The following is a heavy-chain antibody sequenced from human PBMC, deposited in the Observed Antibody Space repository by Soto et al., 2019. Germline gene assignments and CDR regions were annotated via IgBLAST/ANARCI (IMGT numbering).Heavy chain of an antibody. V-gene: IGHV4-30-4*01. Sequence: SETLSLTCTVSGGSISSGYYYWSWIRQPPGKGLEWIGYIYYSGSTYYNPSLKSRVTISVDTSKNQFSLKLSSVTAADTAVYYCARDVAGAGTTYYYYGMDVWGQGTTVTVSS. J-gene: IGHJ6*02. CDR3: ARDVAGAGTTYYYYGMDV. D-gene: IGHD1-7*01. CDR2: IYYSGST. CDR1: GGSISSGYYY.